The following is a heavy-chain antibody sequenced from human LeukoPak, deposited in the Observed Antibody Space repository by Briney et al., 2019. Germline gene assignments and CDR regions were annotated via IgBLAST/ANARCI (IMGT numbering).Heavy chain of an antibody. V-gene: IGHV3-30-3*01. J-gene: IGHJ6*03. CDR2: ISYDGSNK. CDR1: GFTSSSYA. CDR3: ASESTYYYYYMDV. Sequence: GALRLSCAASGFTSSSYAMHWVRQAPGKGLEWVAVISYDGSNKYYADSVKGRFTISRDNSKNTLYLQMNSLRAEDTAVYYCASESTYYYYYMDVWGKGTTVTVSS.